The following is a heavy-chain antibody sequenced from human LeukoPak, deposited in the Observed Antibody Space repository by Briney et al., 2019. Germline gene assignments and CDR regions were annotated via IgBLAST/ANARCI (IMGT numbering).Heavy chain of an antibody. Sequence: SETLSLTCTVSGGSISSSSYYWGWIRQPPGKGLEWIGSIYYSGSTYYNPSIKSRVSIAVDTSKNQLSLKLSSVTAADTAVYYCASPSGDSSGYYFDYWGQGTLVTVSS. CDR1: GGSISSSSYY. J-gene: IGHJ4*02. CDR2: IYYSGST. V-gene: IGHV4-39*01. CDR3: ASPSGDSSGYYFDY. D-gene: IGHD3-22*01.